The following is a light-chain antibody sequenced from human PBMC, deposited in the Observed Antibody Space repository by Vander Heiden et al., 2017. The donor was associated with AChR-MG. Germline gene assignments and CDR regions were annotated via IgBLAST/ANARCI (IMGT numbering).Light chain of an antibody. Sequence: EIVLTQSPGTLSLSPGERATLSCRASQSVSSSYLAWYQQKPGQAPRLLIYGASSRATGIPDRFSGSGYGTDFTLTISRLEPEDFAVYYCQQDGSSPSVTFGQGTKLDIK. V-gene: IGKV3-20*01. CDR2: GAS. J-gene: IGKJ2*01. CDR1: QSVSSSY. CDR3: QQDGSSPSVT.